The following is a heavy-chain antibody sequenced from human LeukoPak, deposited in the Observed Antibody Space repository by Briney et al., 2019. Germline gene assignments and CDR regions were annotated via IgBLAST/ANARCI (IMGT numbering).Heavy chain of an antibody. CDR3: ARTAGLTGTTDAFDI. J-gene: IGHJ3*02. CDR1: GGSISSSSYY. V-gene: IGHV4-39*01. Sequence: SETLSLTCTVSGGSISSSSYYWGWIRQPPGKGREWIVSIYYSRTTYYNPSLKSRVTISVATSKNQFSLKLSSVTAADTAVYYCARTAGLTGTTDAFDIWGQGTMVTVSS. CDR2: IYYSRTT. D-gene: IGHD1-7*01.